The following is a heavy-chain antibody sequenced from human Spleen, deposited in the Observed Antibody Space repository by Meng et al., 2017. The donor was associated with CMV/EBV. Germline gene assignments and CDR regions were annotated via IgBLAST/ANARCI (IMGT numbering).Heavy chain of an antibody. CDR2: IGPNNDGT. CDR1: GYTFIGYY. Sequence: ASVKVSCKASGYTFIGYYIHWVRQAPGQGLEWMGCIGPNNDGTNYAQKFQGRVSLTRESSISTAYMDLSSLRSDDKAVFYCARGGTGTTFYTLDYWGQGTLVTVSS. J-gene: IGHJ4*02. D-gene: IGHD1-14*01. CDR3: ARGGTGTTFYTLDY. V-gene: IGHV1-2*02.